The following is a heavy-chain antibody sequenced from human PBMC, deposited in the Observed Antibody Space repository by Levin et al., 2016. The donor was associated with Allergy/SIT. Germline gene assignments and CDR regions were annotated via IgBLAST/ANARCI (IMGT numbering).Heavy chain of an antibody. D-gene: IGHD3-3*01. Sequence: WIRQPPGKALEWLALIYWDDDKRYSPSLKSRLTITKDTSKNQVVLTMTNMDPVDTATYYCAHNARKDYDFWSGYYSHYGMDVWGQGTTVTVSS. CDR3: AHNARKDYDFWSGYYSHYGMDV. J-gene: IGHJ6*02. CDR2: IYWDDDK. V-gene: IGHV2-5*02.